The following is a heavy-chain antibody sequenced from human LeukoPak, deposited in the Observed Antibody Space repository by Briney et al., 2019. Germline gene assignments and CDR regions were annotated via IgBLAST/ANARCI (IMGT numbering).Heavy chain of an antibody. CDR1: GYTLTELS. Sequence: ASVKVSCKVSGYTLTELSMHWVRQAPGKGLEWMGGFDPEDGETIYAQKFQGRVTITADESTSTAYMELSSLRSEDTAVYYCARGAYCGGDCYAGAFDIWGQGTMVTVSS. J-gene: IGHJ3*02. CDR2: FDPEDGET. D-gene: IGHD2-21*02. CDR3: ARGAYCGGDCYAGAFDI. V-gene: IGHV1-24*01.